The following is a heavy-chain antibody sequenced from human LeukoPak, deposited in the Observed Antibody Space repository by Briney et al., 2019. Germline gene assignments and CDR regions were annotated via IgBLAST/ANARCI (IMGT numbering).Heavy chain of an antibody. CDR3: ARGHYGLDV. CDR1: GFSLSNHW. J-gene: IGHJ6*02. V-gene: IGHV3-7*01. CDR2: INVDGSEK. Sequence: GGPLRLSCAASGFSLSNHWVTWVRQAPGKGPEWVAHINVDGSEKDFLDSVRGRFTISRDNSKNSVYLQMNTLRVEDTAVYHCARGHYGLDVWGQGTTVTVSS.